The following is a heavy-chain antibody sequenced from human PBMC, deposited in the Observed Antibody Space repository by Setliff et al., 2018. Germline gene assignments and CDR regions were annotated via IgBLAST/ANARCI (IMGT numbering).Heavy chain of an antibody. V-gene: IGHV4-34*01. CDR2: INHSGST. CDR1: GGSFSGYY. CDR3: TVYNTGSSKDHY. Sequence: SETLSLTCAVYGGSFSGYYWSWIRQPPGKGLEWIGEINHSGSTNYNPSLKSRVTISVDTSKNQFSLKLSPVTAADTALYYCTVYNTGSSKDHYWGQGTPVTVS. J-gene: IGHJ4*02. D-gene: IGHD2-8*02.